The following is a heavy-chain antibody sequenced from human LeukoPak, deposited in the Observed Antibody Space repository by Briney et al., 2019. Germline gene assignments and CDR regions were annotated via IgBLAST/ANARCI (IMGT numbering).Heavy chain of an antibody. D-gene: IGHD4-17*01. CDR2: IYYSGST. Sequence: PSETLSLTCTVSRGSISSYYWSWLRRPPGKGLEWIGYIYYSGSTNYNPSLRSRVTISVDTSKNQFSLKLRSVTAADTAVYYCAGIDYGDYVQHWGQGTLVTVSS. V-gene: IGHV4-59*01. J-gene: IGHJ1*01. CDR1: RGSISSYY. CDR3: AGIDYGDYVQH.